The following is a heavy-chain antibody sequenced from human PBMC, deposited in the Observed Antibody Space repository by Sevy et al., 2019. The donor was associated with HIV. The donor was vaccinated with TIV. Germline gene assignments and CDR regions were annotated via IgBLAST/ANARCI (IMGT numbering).Heavy chain of an antibody. J-gene: IGHJ4*02. V-gene: IGHV1-2*06. CDR2: INPNSGDT. Sequence: GESLKISCKASGYMFIAYFIHWVRQAPGQGLEWMGRINPNSGDTNSAQKFQGRVTMTRDTSINTVYMELSRLRSDDTAVYSCARVVYYDSTAYYFDYWGQGTLVTVSS. D-gene: IGHD3-22*01. CDR1: GYMFIAYF. CDR3: ARVVYYDSTAYYFDY.